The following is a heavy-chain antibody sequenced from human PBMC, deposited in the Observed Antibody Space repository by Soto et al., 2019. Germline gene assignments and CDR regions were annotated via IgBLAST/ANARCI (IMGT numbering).Heavy chain of an antibody. CDR2: ISAYNGNT. Sequence: ASVKVSFKASGYTFTSYGISWVRQAPGQGLEWMGWISAYNGNTNYAQKLQGRVTMTTDTSTSTAYMELRSLRSDDTAVYYCARPTGFGLSGWFDPWGQGTLVTVSS. CDR1: GYTFTSYG. CDR3: ARPTGFGLSGWFDP. V-gene: IGHV1-18*01. D-gene: IGHD3-10*01. J-gene: IGHJ5*02.